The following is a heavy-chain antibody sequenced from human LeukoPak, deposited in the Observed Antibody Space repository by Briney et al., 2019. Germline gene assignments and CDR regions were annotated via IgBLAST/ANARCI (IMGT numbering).Heavy chain of an antibody. J-gene: IGHJ4*02. D-gene: IGHD5-18*01. Sequence: GGSLRLSCAASGFTFSSYSMNWVRQAPGKGLEWVSYISLSSSTIYYAGSVKGRFTISRDNAKNSLYLQMNSLRAEDTAVYYCARAPDTAMVGFDYWGQGTLVTVSS. CDR2: ISLSSSTI. V-gene: IGHV3-48*01. CDR3: ARAPDTAMVGFDY. CDR1: GFTFSSYS.